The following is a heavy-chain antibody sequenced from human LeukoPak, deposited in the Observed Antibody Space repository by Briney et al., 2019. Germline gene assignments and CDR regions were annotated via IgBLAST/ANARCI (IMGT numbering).Heavy chain of an antibody. V-gene: IGHV3-30*04. CDR1: GFTFSSYA. CDR3: ARGGLFDWLLDAFDI. Sequence: GGSLRLSCAASGFTFSSYAMHWVRQAPGKGLEWVAVISYDGSNKYYADSVKGRFTISRDNSKNTLYLQMNSLRAEDTAVYYCARGGLFDWLLDAFDIWGQGTMVTVSS. J-gene: IGHJ3*02. CDR2: ISYDGSNK. D-gene: IGHD3-9*01.